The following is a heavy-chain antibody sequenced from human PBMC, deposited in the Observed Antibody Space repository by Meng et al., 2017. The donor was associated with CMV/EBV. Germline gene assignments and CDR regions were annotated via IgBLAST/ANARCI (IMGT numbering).Heavy chain of an antibody. CDR2: INHSGST. D-gene: IGHD6-13*01. V-gene: IGHV4-34*01. Sequence: SETLSLTCAVYGGSFSGYYWSWIRQPPGKGLEWTGEINHSGSTNYNPSLKSRVTISVDTSKNQFSLKLSSVTAADTAVYYCARRRTSSGYSSSWSGYNWFDPWGQGTLVTVSS. J-gene: IGHJ5*02. CDR1: GGSFSGYY. CDR3: ARRRTSSGYSSSWSGYNWFDP.